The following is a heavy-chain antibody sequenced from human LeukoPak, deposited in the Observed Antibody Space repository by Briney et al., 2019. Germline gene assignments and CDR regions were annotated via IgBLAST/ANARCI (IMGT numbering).Heavy chain of an antibody. CDR3: ASSYSGSYLFDY. Sequence: SQTLSLTCPVSGGSIGSGDYYWSWIRQPPGKGLEWIGYIYYSGSTYYNPSLKSPVTISVDTSKNQFSLKLSSVTAADTAVYYCASSYSGSYLFDYWGQGTLVSVSS. V-gene: IGHV4-30-4*08. CDR1: GGSIGSGDYY. J-gene: IGHJ4*02. CDR2: IYYSGST. D-gene: IGHD1-26*01.